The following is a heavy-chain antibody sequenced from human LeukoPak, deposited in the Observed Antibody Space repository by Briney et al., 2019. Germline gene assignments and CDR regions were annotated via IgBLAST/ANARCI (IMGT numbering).Heavy chain of an antibody. D-gene: IGHD1-26*01. Sequence: PGGSLRLSCAASGFTFNTYHMNWVRQAPGKGLEWLSYISSSSSTIYSADSVKGRFTISRDNAKNSLYLQMNSLRAEDTAVYYCVGSYLLPWGQGTLVTVSS. J-gene: IGHJ5*02. V-gene: IGHV3-48*01. CDR3: VGSYLLP. CDR2: ISSSSSTI. CDR1: GFTFNTYH.